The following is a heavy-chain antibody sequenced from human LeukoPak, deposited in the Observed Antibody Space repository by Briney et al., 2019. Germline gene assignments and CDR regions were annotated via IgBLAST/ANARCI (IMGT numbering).Heavy chain of an antibody. CDR2: INPNNGGT. Sequence: ASVKVSCKASGYTITGYYIHWVRQAPGQGLEWMGWINPNNGGTNYAQKFQGRVTMTRDTSISTAYMELNRLTSDDTAVYYCARDKYTGYETFDYWGQGTPVTVSS. V-gene: IGHV1-2*02. J-gene: IGHJ4*02. CDR1: GYTITGYY. D-gene: IGHD5-12*01. CDR3: ARDKYTGYETFDY.